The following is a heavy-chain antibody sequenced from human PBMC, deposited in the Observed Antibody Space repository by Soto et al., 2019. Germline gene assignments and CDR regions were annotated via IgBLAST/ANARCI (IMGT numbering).Heavy chain of an antibody. CDR2: ISVSAEGT. V-gene: IGHV3-23*01. J-gene: IGHJ4*02. D-gene: IGHD1-26*01. CDR1: GFTFDTFA. CDR3: AREGGGGGSYYRDY. Sequence: EVQLLESGGGLAQPGGSLRLSCAASGFTFDTFAMIWVRQAPGKGLEWVSRISVSAEGTYYADSVKGRFTITRDNSKSTSDLQMTSLTAEATGVYYCAREGGGGGSYYRDYRGQGTSVTVYS.